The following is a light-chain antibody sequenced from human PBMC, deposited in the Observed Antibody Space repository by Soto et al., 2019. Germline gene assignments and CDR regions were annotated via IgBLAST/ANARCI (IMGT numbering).Light chain of an antibody. CDR2: KAS. Sequence: DIQMTQSPSTLSASVGDRVTITCRASQSISSWLAWYQQKPGKAPKLLIYKASSLESGVPSRFSGSGAGTEFTLTISSLQPDDFATYYCQQSRTFGQGTNLEIK. V-gene: IGKV1-5*03. CDR3: QQSRT. CDR1: QSISSW. J-gene: IGKJ2*01.